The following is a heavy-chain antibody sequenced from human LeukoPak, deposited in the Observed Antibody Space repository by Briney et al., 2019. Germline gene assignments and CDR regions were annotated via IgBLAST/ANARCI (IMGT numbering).Heavy chain of an antibody. J-gene: IGHJ4*02. CDR1: GGSISSYY. CDR2: IYYSGST. V-gene: IGHV4-59*01. Sequence: SETLSLTCTVSGGSISSYYWSWIRQPPGKGLEWIGYIYYSGSTNYNPSLKSRVTISVDTSKNQFSLNLSSVTAADTAVYYCARGRLARSPYFDYWGQGTLVTVSS. CDR3: ARGRLARSPYFDY. D-gene: IGHD6-19*01.